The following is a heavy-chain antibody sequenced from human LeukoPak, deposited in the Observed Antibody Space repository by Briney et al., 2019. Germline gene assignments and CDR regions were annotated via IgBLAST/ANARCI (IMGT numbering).Heavy chain of an antibody. Sequence: SETLSLTCTVSRGSVKTYSWSWVRQPPGKGLEWIGYVSYSGAANYNPSLKSRVTISVDTSKNQFSLKLSSVTAADTAVYYCAIRHYYDSSGYFDYWGQGTLVTVSS. CDR1: RGSVKTYS. V-gene: IGHV4-59*08. J-gene: IGHJ4*02. CDR3: AIRHYYDSSGYFDY. D-gene: IGHD3-22*01. CDR2: VSYSGAA.